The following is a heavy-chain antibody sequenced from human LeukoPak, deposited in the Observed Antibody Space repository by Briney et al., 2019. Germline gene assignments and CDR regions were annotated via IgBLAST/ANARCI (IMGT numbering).Heavy chain of an antibody. CDR1: GFTLSNYA. Sequence: PGGSLRLSCATSGFTLSNYAIHWGRQAPGKRLEWGADISFDGDNEYYADSVMGRFMIARDNSKNTVYLQMNSLTIEDTAVYYCAREPAGNFGQLVSSAEYFQHWGQGTRVTVSS. CDR2: ISFDGDNE. J-gene: IGHJ1*01. V-gene: IGHV3-30-3*01. D-gene: IGHD5/OR15-5a*01. CDR3: AREPAGNFGQLVSSAEYFQH.